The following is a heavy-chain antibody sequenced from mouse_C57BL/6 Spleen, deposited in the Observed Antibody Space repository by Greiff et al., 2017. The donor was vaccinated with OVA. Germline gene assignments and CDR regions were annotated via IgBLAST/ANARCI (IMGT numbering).Heavy chain of an antibody. CDR3: EGYDYDAAWFAY. J-gene: IGHJ3*01. V-gene: IGHV5-4*03. Sequence: EVKLVESGGGLVKPGGSLKLSCAASGFTFSSYAMSWVRQTPEKRLEWVATISDGGSYTYYPDNVKGRFTISRDNAKNNLYLQMSHLKSEDTAMYYCEGYDYDAAWFAYWGQGTLVTVSA. D-gene: IGHD2-4*01. CDR1: GFTFSSYA. CDR2: ISDGGSYT.